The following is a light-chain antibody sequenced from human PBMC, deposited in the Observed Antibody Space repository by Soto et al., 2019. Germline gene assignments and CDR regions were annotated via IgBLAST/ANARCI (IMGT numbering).Light chain of an antibody. V-gene: IGKV3-11*01. CDR2: DAS. CDR3: HQRSNWLPLT. J-gene: IGKJ4*01. Sequence: EIVLTQSPATLSLSPGERATLSCRASQSVGSSLAWYRQKPGQAPRLLIYDASNRATDIPARFSGSGSGTDFTLTISILEPEDFAIYYCHQRSNWLPLTFGGGTTVEIK. CDR1: QSVGSS.